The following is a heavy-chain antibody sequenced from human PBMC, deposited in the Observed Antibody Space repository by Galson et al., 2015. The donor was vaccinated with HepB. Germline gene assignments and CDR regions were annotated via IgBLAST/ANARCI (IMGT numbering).Heavy chain of an antibody. CDR3: ARERITTVDY. CDR1: GFTFNDYY. Sequence: SVKVSCKASGFTFNDYYIHWVRQAPGHGLEWMGWIADSGAATKYAQKFQGRVTLTRDTSISTAYMELTSLTFDDTAIYYCARERITTVDYWGQGTLVTVSS. V-gene: IGHV1-2*02. D-gene: IGHD1-1*01. CDR2: IADSGAAT. J-gene: IGHJ4*02.